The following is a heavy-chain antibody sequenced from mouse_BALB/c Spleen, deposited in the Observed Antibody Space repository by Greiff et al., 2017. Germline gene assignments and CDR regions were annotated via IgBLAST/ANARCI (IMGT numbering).Heavy chain of an antibody. J-gene: IGHJ2*01. CDR3: ARGGTMITTGYFDY. V-gene: IGHV1S56*01. CDR1: GYTFTSYY. CDR2: IYPGNVNT. D-gene: IGHD2-4*01. Sequence: QVQLQQSGPELVKPGASVRISCKASGYTFTSYYIHWVKQRPGQGLEWIGWIYPGNVNTKYNEKFKGKATLTADKSSSTAYMQLSSLTSEDSAVYFCARGGTMITTGYFDYWGQGTTLTVSS.